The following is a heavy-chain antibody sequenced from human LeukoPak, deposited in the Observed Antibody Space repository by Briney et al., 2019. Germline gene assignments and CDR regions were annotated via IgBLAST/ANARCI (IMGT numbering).Heavy chain of an antibody. D-gene: IGHD3-22*01. J-gene: IGHJ4*02. CDR1: GASIARNQYY. V-gene: IGHV4-39*07. CDR3: ARDEGSAYPFDY. Sequence: SETLSLTCTVSGASIARNQYYWGWIRQSPGKGLEWIGSLYYDGTTFYNPSFKSRVTISVDTSKNQFSLNLNSVTAADTAVYFCARDEGSAYPFDYWGQGTLVTVSS. CDR2: LYYDGTT.